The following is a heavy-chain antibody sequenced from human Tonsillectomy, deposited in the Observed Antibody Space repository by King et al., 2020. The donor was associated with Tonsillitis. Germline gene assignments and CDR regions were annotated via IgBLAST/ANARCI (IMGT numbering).Heavy chain of an antibody. CDR2: INPNSGGT. V-gene: IGHV1-2*02. J-gene: IGHJ6*02. CDR3: AMSIAARGDYYGMDV. D-gene: IGHD6-6*01. CDR1: GYTFTGYY. Sequence: QLVQSGAEVKKPGASVKVSCKASGYTFTGYYIHWVRQAPGQGLEWMGWINPNSGGTNYAQKFQGRVTMTRDTSISTAYMELSRLRSDDTAVYYCAMSIAARGDYYGMDVWGQGAAVTVSS.